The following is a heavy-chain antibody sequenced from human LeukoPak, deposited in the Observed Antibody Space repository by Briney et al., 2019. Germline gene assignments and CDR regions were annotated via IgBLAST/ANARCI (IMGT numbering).Heavy chain of an antibody. Sequence: TSETLSLTCTVSGGSISSYYWSWIRQPAGKGLEWIGRIYINGSTNYNPSLKSRVAMSVDTSKNQFSLKLSSVTAADTAVYYCAKEHDLWHEEGNWFDPWGQGTLVTVSS. CDR3: AKEHDLWHEEGNWFDP. J-gene: IGHJ5*02. CDR1: GGSISSYY. CDR2: IYINGST. V-gene: IGHV4-4*07. D-gene: IGHD3-3*01.